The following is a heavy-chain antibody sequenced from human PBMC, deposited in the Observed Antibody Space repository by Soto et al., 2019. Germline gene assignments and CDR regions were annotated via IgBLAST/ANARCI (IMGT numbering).Heavy chain of an antibody. J-gene: IGHJ6*03. Sequence: SETLSLTCTVSGGSISSYYWSWIRQPPGKGLEWIGYIYYSGSTNYNPSLKSRVTISVDTSKNQFSLKLSSVTAADTAAYYCARLVTRDMVYYYYYMDVWGKGTTVTVSS. CDR2: IYYSGST. D-gene: IGHD5-18*01. V-gene: IGHV4-59*01. CDR1: GGSISSYY. CDR3: ARLVTRDMVYYYYYMDV.